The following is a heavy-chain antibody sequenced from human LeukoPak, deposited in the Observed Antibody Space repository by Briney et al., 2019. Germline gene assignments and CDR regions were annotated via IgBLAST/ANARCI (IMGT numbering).Heavy chain of an antibody. CDR2: IYYSGST. V-gene: IGHV4-59*08. CDR3: ARLVAGPDYYDSSGYNWFDP. J-gene: IGHJ5*02. D-gene: IGHD3-22*01. CDR1: GGSISSYY. Sequence: SETLSLTCTVSGGSISSYYWSWIRQPPGKGLEWIGYIYYSGSTNYNPSLKSRVTISVDTSKNQFSLKLSSVTAADTAVYYCARLVAGPDYYDSSGYNWFDPRGQGTLVTVSS.